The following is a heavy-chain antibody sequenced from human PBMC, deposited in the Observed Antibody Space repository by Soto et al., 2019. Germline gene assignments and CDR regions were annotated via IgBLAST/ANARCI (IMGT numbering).Heavy chain of an antibody. D-gene: IGHD6-13*01. V-gene: IGHV1-69*06. CDR1: GGTFGSYS. Sequence: QVQLVQSGTEVKEPGSSVKVSCKASGGTFGSYSISWVRQAPGQGLEWMGGIIGIFGTANYAQKFQGRVTITADKSTSTAYMGLSSLGSEDTAVYYCARQQGTAAANDYWGQGTLVTVSS. CDR2: IIGIFGTA. CDR3: ARQQGTAAANDY. J-gene: IGHJ4*02.